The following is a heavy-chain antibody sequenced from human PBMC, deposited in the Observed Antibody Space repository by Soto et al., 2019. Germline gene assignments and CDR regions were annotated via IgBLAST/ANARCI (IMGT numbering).Heavy chain of an antibody. CDR2: ITYSGTTT. J-gene: IGHJ4*02. V-gene: IGHV3-23*01. Sequence: LRLSCTVSGFTFSGYAMNWVRQAPGKGLEWVSGITYSGTTTYYADSVKGRFTISRGNSKNTLYLQMNILRPEDTAIYYCAKDDGSGSSSWLDYWGQGTLVTVSS. CDR1: GFTFSGYA. D-gene: IGHD6-13*01. CDR3: AKDDGSGSSSWLDY.